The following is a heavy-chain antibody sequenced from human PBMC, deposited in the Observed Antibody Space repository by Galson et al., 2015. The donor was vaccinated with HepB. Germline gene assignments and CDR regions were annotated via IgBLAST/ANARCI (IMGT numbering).Heavy chain of an antibody. Sequence: SLRLSCAASGFTVHSNYMSWVRQAPGKGLEWVSVIYSGGSTYYADSVKGRFTISRHNSKNTLYLQMNSLRAEDTAVYYCARAGRLGLLYFDSWGQGTLVTVSS. J-gene: IGHJ4*02. CDR1: GFTVHSNY. CDR3: ARAGRLGLLYFDS. CDR2: IYSGGST. D-gene: IGHD2/OR15-2a*01. V-gene: IGHV3-53*04.